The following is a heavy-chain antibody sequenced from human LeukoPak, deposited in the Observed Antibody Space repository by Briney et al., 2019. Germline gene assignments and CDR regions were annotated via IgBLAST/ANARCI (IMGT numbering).Heavy chain of an antibody. CDR1: GFTFRSYW. CDR2: IKQDEREK. Sequence: PGGSLRLSCAASGFTFRSYWMSWARQAPGKGREWVANIKQDEREKYCVDPVKGRFTIYRDNAKDSVYLQMISLRVEDTAVYYCARESTRYCSGGSCYSSSSLDYWGQGTLVTVSS. CDR3: ARESTRYCSGGSCYSSSSLDY. V-gene: IGHV3-7*01. J-gene: IGHJ4*02. D-gene: IGHD2-15*01.